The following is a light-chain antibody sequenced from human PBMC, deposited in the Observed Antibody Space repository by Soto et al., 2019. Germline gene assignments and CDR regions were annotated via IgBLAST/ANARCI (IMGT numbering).Light chain of an antibody. Sequence: QSALTQPPSVSGSPGQSVTISCTGTSSDVGAFNYVSWYQHHPGKVPKFLIYEVNKRPSGVPDRFSGSRSGNTASLTVSGLQPGDAADYYCISYAGNHNLVFGGGNKVTVL. CDR3: ISYAGNHNLV. CDR1: SSDVGAFNY. V-gene: IGLV2-8*01. J-gene: IGLJ2*01. CDR2: EVN.